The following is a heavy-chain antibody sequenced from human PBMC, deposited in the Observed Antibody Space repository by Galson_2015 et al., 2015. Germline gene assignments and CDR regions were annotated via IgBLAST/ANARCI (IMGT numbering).Heavy chain of an antibody. V-gene: IGHV3-23*01. CDR3: AKDPRIKSYSSGWYFAY. J-gene: IGHJ4*02. Sequence: SLRLSCAASGFTFSSYAMSWVRQAPGKGLERVSTISGSGGSTYYADSVKGRFTISRDNSKNTLYLQMNSLRAEDTAVYYCAKDPRIKSYSSGWYFAYWGQGTLVTVSS. D-gene: IGHD6-19*01. CDR2: ISGSGGST. CDR1: GFTFSSYA.